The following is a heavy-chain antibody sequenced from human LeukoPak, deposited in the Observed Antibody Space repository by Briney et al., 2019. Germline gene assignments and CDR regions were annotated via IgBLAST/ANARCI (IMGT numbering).Heavy chain of an antibody. Sequence: PGRSLRLSCAASGFTFSSYGMHWVRQAPGKGLEWVAVIWYDGSNKYYADSVKGRFTISRDNSKNTLYLQMNSLRAEDTAVYYCAKEQNIVATNFDYWGQGTLVTVSS. CDR1: GFTFSSYG. CDR2: IWYDGSNK. J-gene: IGHJ4*02. V-gene: IGHV3-33*06. D-gene: IGHD5-12*01. CDR3: AKEQNIVATNFDY.